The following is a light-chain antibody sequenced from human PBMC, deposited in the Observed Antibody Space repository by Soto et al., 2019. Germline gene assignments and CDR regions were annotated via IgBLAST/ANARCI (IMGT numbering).Light chain of an antibody. CDR1: QSVDIN. V-gene: IGKV3-15*01. CDR2: GAS. CDR3: QQYRNGPGT. J-gene: IGKJ1*01. Sequence: EIVLTQSPATLSVSPGERVNLYCRASQSVDINLARYQQKPGQAPRLLIYGASTRAIDMPGRFSGRGSETEFTLTISSLQSEDFAVYYCQQYRNGPGTFGQGTKVDIK.